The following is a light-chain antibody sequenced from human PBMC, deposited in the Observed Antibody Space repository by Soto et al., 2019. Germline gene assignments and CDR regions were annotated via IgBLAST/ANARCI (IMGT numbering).Light chain of an antibody. V-gene: IGLV1-44*01. CDR1: SSNIGSNY. CDR3: AAWDDGLNAVL. CDR2: NTN. J-gene: IGLJ2*01. Sequence: QSVLTQPPSASGTPGQRVTISCSGSSSNIGSNYVYWYQQVPGTAPKLLIYNTNKRPSGVPDRFSGSKSDTSASLAISGLQSEDEADYYCAAWDDGLNAVLFGGGTKLTVL.